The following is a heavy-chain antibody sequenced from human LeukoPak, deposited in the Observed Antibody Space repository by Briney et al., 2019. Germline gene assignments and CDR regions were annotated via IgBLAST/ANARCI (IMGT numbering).Heavy chain of an antibody. V-gene: IGHV3-33*01. CDR2: IWYDGSNK. D-gene: IGHD6-19*01. J-gene: IGHJ4*02. CDR1: GFTFSSYG. Sequence: PGGSLRLSCAASGFTFSSYGMHWVRQAPGKGLEWVAVIWYDGSNKYYADSVKGRFTISRDNSKNTLYLQMNSLRAEDTAVYYCARDPGYSSGWDPFDYWGQGTLVTVSS. CDR3: ARDPGYSSGWDPFDY.